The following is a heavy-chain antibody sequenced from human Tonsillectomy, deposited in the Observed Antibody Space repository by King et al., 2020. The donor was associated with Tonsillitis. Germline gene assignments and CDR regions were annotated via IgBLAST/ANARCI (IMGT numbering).Heavy chain of an antibody. CDR2: ISSSSTTI. Sequence: VQLVESGGGLVQPGGSLRLSCEGSGFMFSDYSLHWLRQAPGKGPEWVSYISSSSTTIYHADSVKGRFTISRDNVENSVYLQMNSLIEEDTAMYYCARVEDGYRSAAGTWFDPWGQGTLVLVSS. D-gene: IGHD5-24*01. V-gene: IGHV3-48*02. CDR3: ARVEDGYRSAAGTWFDP. CDR1: GFMFSDYS. J-gene: IGHJ5*02.